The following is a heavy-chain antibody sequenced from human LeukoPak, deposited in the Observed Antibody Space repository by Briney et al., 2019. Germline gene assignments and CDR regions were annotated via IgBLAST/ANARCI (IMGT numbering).Heavy chain of an antibody. V-gene: IGHV3-20*04. CDR2: TNWNGGST. CDR3: ASGRSSSWFGDAFDI. D-gene: IGHD6-13*01. Sequence: GGSLRLSCAASGFTFDDYGMSWVRQAPGKGLEWVSGTNWNGGSTGYADSVKGRFTISRDNVKNSLYLQMNSLRAEDTALYYCASGRSSSWFGDAFDIWGQGTMVTVSS. J-gene: IGHJ3*02. CDR1: GFTFDDYG.